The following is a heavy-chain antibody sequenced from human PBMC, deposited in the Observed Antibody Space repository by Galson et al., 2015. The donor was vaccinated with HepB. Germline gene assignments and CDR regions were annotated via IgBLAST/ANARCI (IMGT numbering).Heavy chain of an antibody. Sequence: SLRLSCAASGFSFSVHGMNWVRQAPGKGLQWVSYISGGSKTILYADSVKGRFTISRDNGKNSLYLQMSSLRADDTALYYCVRDGRRGYDMDYWGQGTLVTVSS. D-gene: IGHD5-12*01. CDR2: ISGGSKTI. V-gene: IGHV3-48*01. J-gene: IGHJ4*02. CDR3: VRDGRRGYDMDY. CDR1: GFSFSVHG.